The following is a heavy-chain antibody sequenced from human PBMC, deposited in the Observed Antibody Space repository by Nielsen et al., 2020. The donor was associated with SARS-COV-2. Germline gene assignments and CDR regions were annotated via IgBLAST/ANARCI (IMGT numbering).Heavy chain of an antibody. CDR3: ARYSTYYYYYGMDV. J-gene: IGHJ6*02. CDR2: INSEGSST. CDR1: GFTFSSYW. V-gene: IGHV3-74*01. Sequence: GESLKISCAASGFTFSSYWMHWVRQAPGKGLVWVSRINSEGSSTSYADSVKGRFTISRDNAKNTLYLQMNSLRSEDTAVYYCARYSTYYYYYGMDVWSQATTVTVSS. D-gene: IGHD2-21*01.